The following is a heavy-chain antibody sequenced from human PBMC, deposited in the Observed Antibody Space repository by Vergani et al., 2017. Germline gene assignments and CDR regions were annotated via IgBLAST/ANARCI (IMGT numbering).Heavy chain of an antibody. V-gene: IGHV3-23*01. Sequence: EVQLLESGGDLVQPGGSLRLSCVASGFTFTAHGLNWVRQAPGKGLEWVSGISGQNFRTHYADSVKGRFTISRDNSKNTLYLQMNSLRAEDTAVYYCANGPGWAYYYDSSGYPNSGNPNVWGQGTTVTVSS. CDR3: ANGPGWAYYYDSSGYPNSGNPNV. CDR2: ISGQNFRT. CDR1: GFTFTAHG. D-gene: IGHD3-22*01. J-gene: IGHJ6*02.